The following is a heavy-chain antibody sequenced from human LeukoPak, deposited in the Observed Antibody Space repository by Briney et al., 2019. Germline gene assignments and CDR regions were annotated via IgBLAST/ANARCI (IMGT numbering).Heavy chain of an antibody. CDR3: AKGGREMATILDY. Sequence: GRSLRLSCAASGFTFSSYGMHWVRQAPGKGLEWVAVISYDGSNKYYVDSVKGRFTISRDNSKNTLYLQMNSLRAEDTAVYYCAKGGREMATILDYWGQGTLVTVSS. J-gene: IGHJ4*02. D-gene: IGHD5-24*01. V-gene: IGHV3-30*18. CDR1: GFTFSSYG. CDR2: ISYDGSNK.